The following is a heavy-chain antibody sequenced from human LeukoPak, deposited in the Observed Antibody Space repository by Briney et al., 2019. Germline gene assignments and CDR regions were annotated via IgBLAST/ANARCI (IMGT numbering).Heavy chain of an antibody. V-gene: IGHV4-59*01. CDR3: ARGPNIAAAGGPDY. CDR1: GGSISSYY. CDR2: IYYSGST. Sequence: SETLSLTCTVSGGSISSYYWSWIRQPPGKGLEWIGYIYYSGSTNYNPSLKSRVTISVDTSKNQFSLKLSSVTAADTAVYYCARGPNIAAAGGPDYWGQGTLVTVSS. J-gene: IGHJ4*02. D-gene: IGHD6-13*01.